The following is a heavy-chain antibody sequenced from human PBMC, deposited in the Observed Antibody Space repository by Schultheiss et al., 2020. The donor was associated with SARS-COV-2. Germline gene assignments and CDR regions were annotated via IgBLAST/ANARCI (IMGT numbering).Heavy chain of an antibody. J-gene: IGHJ5*02. Sequence: SETLSLTCTVYGGSFSGYYWSWIRQPPGKGLEWIGYIYYSGSTNYNPSLKSRVTISVDKSKNQFSLKLSSVTAADTAVYYCARHVVQGYDFWSGYFDPEQNWFDPWGQGTLVTVSS. D-gene: IGHD3-3*01. CDR3: ARHVVQGYDFWSGYFDPEQNWFDP. CDR1: GGSFSGYY. V-gene: IGHV4-59*08. CDR2: IYYSGST.